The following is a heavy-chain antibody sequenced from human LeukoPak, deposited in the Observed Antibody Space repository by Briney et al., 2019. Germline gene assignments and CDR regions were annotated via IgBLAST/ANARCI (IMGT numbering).Heavy chain of an antibody. CDR3: ARGAGPAAADHNYGMDV. D-gene: IGHD6-13*01. J-gene: IGHJ6*02. V-gene: IGHV4-39*07. CDR1: GGSISSSSYY. Sequence: SETLSLTCTVSGGSISSSSYYWGWIRQPPGKGLEWIGSIYYSGSTYYNPSLKSRVTISVDTSKNQFSLKLSSVTAADTAVYYCARGAGPAAADHNYGMDVWGQGTTVTVSS. CDR2: IYYSGST.